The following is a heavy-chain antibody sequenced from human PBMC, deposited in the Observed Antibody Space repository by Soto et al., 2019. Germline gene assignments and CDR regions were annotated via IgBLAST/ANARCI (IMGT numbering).Heavy chain of an antibody. CDR1: GGSFSGYY. V-gene: IGHV4-34*01. D-gene: IGHD1-1*01. CDR2: INHSGST. J-gene: IGHJ4*02. Sequence: QVQLQQWGAGLLKPSETLSLTCAVYGGSFSGYYWSWIRQPPGKGLEWIGEINHSGSTNYNPSLKSRVTISVDPSKNQFSRKRSSVTAADTAVYYCARDRNDGDYFGYWGQGTLVTVSS. CDR3: ARDRNDGDYFGY.